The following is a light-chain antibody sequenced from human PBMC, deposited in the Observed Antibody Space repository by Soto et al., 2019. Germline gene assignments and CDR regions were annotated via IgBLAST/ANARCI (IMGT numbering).Light chain of an antibody. CDR1: QSIVATY. CDR2: AAS. V-gene: IGKV3-20*01. Sequence: EIVLTQSPGTLSLSQGESATLSCRASQSIVATYLAWYQQKPGQAPRLLIYAASSRATGIPDRFSGSGSGTDFTLTIDGLEPEDFVVYYCQQYGYSPITFGQGTRLEIK. J-gene: IGKJ5*01. CDR3: QQYGYSPIT.